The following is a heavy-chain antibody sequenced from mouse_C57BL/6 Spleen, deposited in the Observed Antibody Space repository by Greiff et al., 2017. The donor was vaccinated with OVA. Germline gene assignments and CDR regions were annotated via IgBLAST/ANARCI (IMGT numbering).Heavy chain of an antibody. CDR2: ISYDGSN. J-gene: IGHJ1*03. D-gene: IGHD1-1*01. Sequence: EVKLMESGPGLVKPSQSLSLTCSVTGYSITSGYYWNWIRQFPGNKLEWMGYISYDGSNNYNPSLKNRISITRDTSKNQFFLKLNSVTTEDTATYYCAVITTVGYFDVWGTGTTVTVSS. CDR3: AVITTVGYFDV. CDR1: GYSITSGYY. V-gene: IGHV3-6*01.